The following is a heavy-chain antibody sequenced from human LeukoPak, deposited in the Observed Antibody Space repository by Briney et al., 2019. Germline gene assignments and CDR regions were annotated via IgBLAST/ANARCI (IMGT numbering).Heavy chain of an antibody. Sequence: AGGSLRLSCAASGFTFSSYGMHWVRQAPGKGLEWVAVISSDGSNNYYADSVKGRFTISRDNSKNTLYLQVNSLRAEDTAVYYCARDRYSSGWYGDFDCWGQGTLVTVSS. CDR1: GFTFSSYG. J-gene: IGHJ4*02. V-gene: IGHV3-30*19. D-gene: IGHD6-19*01. CDR2: ISSDGSNN. CDR3: ARDRYSSGWYGDFDC.